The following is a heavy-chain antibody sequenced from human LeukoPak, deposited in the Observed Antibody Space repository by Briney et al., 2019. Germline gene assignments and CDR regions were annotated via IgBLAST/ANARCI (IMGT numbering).Heavy chain of an antibody. D-gene: IGHD1-1*01. J-gene: IGHJ3*02. V-gene: IGHV3-21*01. CDR3: ARRGRGTTAAFDI. CDR2: ISSSSSYI. Sequence: PGGSLRLSCAASGFTFSSYSINWVRQAPGKGLEWVSSISSSSSYIYYADSVKGRFTIARDNAKNSLYLQINSLRAEDTAVYYCARRGRGTTAAFDIWGQGTMVTVSS. CDR1: GFTFSSYS.